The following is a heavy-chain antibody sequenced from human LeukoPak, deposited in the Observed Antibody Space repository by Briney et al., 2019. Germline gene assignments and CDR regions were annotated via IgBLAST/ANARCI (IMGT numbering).Heavy chain of an antibody. CDR2: ISSSGSTI. CDR1: GFTFSDYY. J-gene: IGHJ3*02. Sequence: PGGALRLSCAASGFTFSDYYMSWIREAPGKGLEWGSYISSSGSTIYYADSVKGRFTISRDNAKNSLYLQMNSLRAEDTAVYYCARAPPYSGSYLGAFDIWGQGTMVTVSS. CDR3: ARAPPYSGSYLGAFDI. V-gene: IGHV3-11*01. D-gene: IGHD1-26*01.